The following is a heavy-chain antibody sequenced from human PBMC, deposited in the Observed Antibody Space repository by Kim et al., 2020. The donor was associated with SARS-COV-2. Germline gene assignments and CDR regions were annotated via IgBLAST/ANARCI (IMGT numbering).Heavy chain of an antibody. CDR2: ISGSGGST. V-gene: IGHV3-23*01. J-gene: IGHJ4*02. CDR1: GFTFSSYA. CDR3: AKGESKWLAVLGVDY. D-gene: IGHD6-19*01. Sequence: GGSLRLSCAASGFTFSSYAMSWVRQAPGKGLEWVSAISGSGGSTYYADSVKGRFTISRDNSKNTLYLQMNSLRAEDTAVYYCAKGESKWLAVLGVDYWGQGTLVTVSS.